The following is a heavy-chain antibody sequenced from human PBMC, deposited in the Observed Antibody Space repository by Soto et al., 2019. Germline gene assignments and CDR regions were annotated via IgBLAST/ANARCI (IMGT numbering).Heavy chain of an antibody. D-gene: IGHD2-21*01. V-gene: IGHV4-30-4*01. Sequence: QVQLQESGPGLVKPSETLSLTCTVSGGSISGGVHSWSWIRQPPGKGLEWIGHIFDSGSTYYNPSLKSRLTISVDTSKNQFSLRLSSVTAADTAVDYCDRAIMALILDWYFDSWGRGTLVTVYS. CDR2: IFDSGST. CDR3: DRAIMALILDWYFDS. J-gene: IGHJ2*01. CDR1: GGSISGGVHS.